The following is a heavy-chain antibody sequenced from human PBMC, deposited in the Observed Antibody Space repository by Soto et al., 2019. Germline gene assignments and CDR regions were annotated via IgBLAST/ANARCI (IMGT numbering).Heavy chain of an antibody. D-gene: IGHD1-26*01. J-gene: IGHJ4*02. CDR2: ISGSGGST. V-gene: IGHV3-23*01. CDR3: AKDWVWELLGGEY. Sequence: EVQLLESGGGLVQPGGSLRLSCAASGFTFSSYAMSWVRQAPGKGLEWVSAISGSGGSTYYADSVKGRFTISRDNSKNTLYLQMNSLRAEDTPVYYCAKDWVWELLGGEYWGQGTLVTVSS. CDR1: GFTFSSYA.